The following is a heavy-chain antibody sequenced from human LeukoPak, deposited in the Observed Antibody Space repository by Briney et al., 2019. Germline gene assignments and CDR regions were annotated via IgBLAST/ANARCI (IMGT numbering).Heavy chain of an antibody. V-gene: IGHV3-21*01. D-gene: IGHD3-22*01. Sequence: PGGSLRLSCAASGFTFSSYSMTWVRQAPGKGLEWVSSISGSSSFIYYADSVKGRFTISRDNAKNSLYLQMNGLRAEGTAVYYCAREGAVSGGYYDYWGQGTLVTVSS. CDR2: ISGSSSFI. J-gene: IGHJ4*02. CDR3: AREGAVSGGYYDY. CDR1: GFTFSSYS.